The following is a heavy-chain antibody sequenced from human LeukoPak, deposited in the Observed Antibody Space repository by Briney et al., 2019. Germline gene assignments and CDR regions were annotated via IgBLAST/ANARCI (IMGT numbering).Heavy chain of an antibody. CDR3: AKESTRGYSYGYQDAFDI. D-gene: IGHD5-18*01. J-gene: IGHJ3*02. CDR2: ISGSGGST. CDR1: GFTFSSYA. V-gene: IGHV3-23*01. Sequence: PGGSLRLSCAASGFTFSSYAMSWVRQAPGKGLEWVSAISGSGGSTYYADSVKRRFTISRDNSKNTLYLQMNSLRAEDTAVYYCAKESTRGYSYGYQDAFDIWGQGTMVTVSS.